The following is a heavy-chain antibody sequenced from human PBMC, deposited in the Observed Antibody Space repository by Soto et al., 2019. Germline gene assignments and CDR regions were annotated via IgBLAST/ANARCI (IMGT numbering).Heavy chain of an antibody. D-gene: IGHD5-12*01. V-gene: IGHV1-18*01. CDR2: ISTYNGDT. CDR1: GYTFSRSG. CDR3: AREGVAPYYLYGMDV. J-gene: IGHJ6*02. Sequence: QVQLVQSGAEGKKPGASVKVSCKASGYTFSRSGIIWVRQAPGQGLEWMGWISTYNGDTNYAQTFQGRVTMTTDTSTSTVSMELRSLRSDDAAVYYCAREGVAPYYLYGMDVWGQGTPVTVSS.